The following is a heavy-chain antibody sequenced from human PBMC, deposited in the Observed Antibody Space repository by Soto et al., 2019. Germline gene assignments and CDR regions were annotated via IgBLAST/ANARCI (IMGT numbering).Heavy chain of an antibody. Sequence: GGSLRLSCAASGFTFSSYAMSWVRQAPGKGLEWVSAFSGSGGSTYYADSVKGRFTISRDNSKNTLYLQMNSLRAEDTAVYYCAKALVPAANKGWFDPWGQGTLVTVSS. CDR3: AKALVPAANKGWFDP. J-gene: IGHJ5*02. D-gene: IGHD2-2*01. V-gene: IGHV3-23*01. CDR1: GFTFSSYA. CDR2: FSGSGGST.